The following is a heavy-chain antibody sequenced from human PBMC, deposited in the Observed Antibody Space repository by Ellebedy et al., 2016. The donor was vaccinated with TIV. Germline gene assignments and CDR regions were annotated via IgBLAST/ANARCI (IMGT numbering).Heavy chain of an antibody. J-gene: IGHJ3*02. CDR2: ISWNSGSI. Sequence: GGSLRLSCAASGFTFDDHAMHWVRQAPGKGLEWVSGISWNSGSIGYADSVNGRFTISRDNAKNSLYLQMNSLRAEDTALYYWAKDTSYDSSGDAFDIWGQGTMVTVSS. D-gene: IGHD3-22*01. CDR3: AKDTSYDSSGDAFDI. CDR1: GFTFDDHA. V-gene: IGHV3-9*01.